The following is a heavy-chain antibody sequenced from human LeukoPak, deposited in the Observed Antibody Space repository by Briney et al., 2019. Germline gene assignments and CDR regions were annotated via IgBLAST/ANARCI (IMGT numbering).Heavy chain of an antibody. CDR3: AKVGGMAADY. D-gene: IGHD5-24*01. CDR2: ISYDGSNK. CDR1: GFTFSSYG. V-gene: IGHV3-30*18. J-gene: IGHJ4*02. Sequence: PGGSLRLPCAASGFTFSSYGMHWVRQAPGKGLEWVAVISYDGSNKYYADSVKGRFTISRDNSKNTLYLQMNSLRAEDTAVYYCAKVGGMAADYWGQGTLVTVSS.